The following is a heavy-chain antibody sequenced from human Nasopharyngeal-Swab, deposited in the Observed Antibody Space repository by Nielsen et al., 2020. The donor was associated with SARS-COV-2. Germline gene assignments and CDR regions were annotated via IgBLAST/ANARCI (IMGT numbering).Heavy chain of an antibody. J-gene: IGHJ4*02. D-gene: IGHD6-13*01. V-gene: IGHV6-1*01. CDR2: TYYRSKWYN. Sequence: SDSLSLTCAISGVTVSSNSAAWNWIMQSPSRGLEWLGRTYYRSKWYNDYAVSVKSRITINPDTSKNQFSLQLNSVTPEDTAVYYCARGSFSSSWDLFDYWGQGTLVTVSA. CDR1: GVTVSSNSAA. CDR3: ARGSFSSSWDLFDY.